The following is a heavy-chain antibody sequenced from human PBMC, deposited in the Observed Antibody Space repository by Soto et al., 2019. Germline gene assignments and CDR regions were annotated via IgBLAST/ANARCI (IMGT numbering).Heavy chain of an antibody. J-gene: IGHJ4*02. CDR1: GYTFTSYG. V-gene: IGHV1-18*04. D-gene: IGHD1-26*01. CDR3: ARGIVGANGLFDY. CDR2: ISAYNGNT. Sequence: ASVKVSCQATGYTFTSYGISWVRQPPGLGLVGMLWISAYNGNTNYSQKLQCRVTRTTDTPTSIGYMDLRSLRSDATAVYYCARGIVGANGLFDYWGQGTLVTVSS.